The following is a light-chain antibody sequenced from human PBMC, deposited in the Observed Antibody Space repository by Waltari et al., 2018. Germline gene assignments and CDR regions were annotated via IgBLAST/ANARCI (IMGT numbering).Light chain of an antibody. Sequence: DIQMTQSPSFLSASVGDRVTITCRASQSISSYLNWYQQKPGKAPKLLIYAASSLQSGVPSRFSGSGSGTDFTLTISSLQPEDFATYYCQQHDNPPFTFGQGTKLEIK. CDR3: QQHDNPPFT. CDR1: QSISSY. J-gene: IGKJ2*01. V-gene: IGKV1-39*01. CDR2: AAS.